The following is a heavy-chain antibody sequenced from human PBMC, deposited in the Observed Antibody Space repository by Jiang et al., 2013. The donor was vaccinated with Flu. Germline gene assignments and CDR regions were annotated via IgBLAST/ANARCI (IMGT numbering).Heavy chain of an antibody. V-gene: IGHV3-30*18. Sequence: EWVAVISYDGSNKYYADSVKGRFTISXDNSKNTLYLQMNSLRAEDTAVYYCAKESLWFGELLSNWFDPWGQGTLVTVSS. CDR2: ISYDGSNK. J-gene: IGHJ5*02. CDR3: AKESLWFGELLSNWFDP. D-gene: IGHD3-10*01.